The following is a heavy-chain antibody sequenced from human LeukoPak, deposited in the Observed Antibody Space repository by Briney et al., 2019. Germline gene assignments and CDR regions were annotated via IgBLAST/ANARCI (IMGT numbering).Heavy chain of an antibody. V-gene: IGHV3-49*04. CDR3: TRVSLVAASVFFDY. CDR2: IRSKAYGGTT. D-gene: IGHD2-15*01. CDR1: GFTFGGYA. Sequence: GGSLRLSCTASGFTFGGYAMSWVRQAPGKGLEWVSFIRSKAYGGTTEYAASVKGRFTISRDDSKSIAYLQMNSLKTEDTAVYYCTRVSLVAASVFFDYWGQGTLVTVSS. J-gene: IGHJ4*02.